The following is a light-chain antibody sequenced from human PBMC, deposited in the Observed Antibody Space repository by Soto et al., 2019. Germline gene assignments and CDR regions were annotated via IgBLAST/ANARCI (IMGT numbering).Light chain of an antibody. J-gene: IGKJ1*01. CDR2: AAS. Sequence: AIRMTQSPSSLSASTGDRVAITCRASQDISSYLAWYQQKPEKAPKLLISAASTLQSGVPSRFSGSGSGTDFTLTISRLQSEDVAVYYCQQFYTYPRAFGQGTKVDIK. CDR1: QDISSY. CDR3: QQFYTYPRA. V-gene: IGKV1-8*01.